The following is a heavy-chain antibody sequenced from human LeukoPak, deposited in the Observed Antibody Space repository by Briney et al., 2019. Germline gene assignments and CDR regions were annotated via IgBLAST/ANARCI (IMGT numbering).Heavy chain of an antibody. CDR2: IYPGDSDT. CDR3: AREAAAGKVDYYYYGMDV. Sequence: GESLKISCQGSGYSFTTDWIGWVRQMPGKGLEWMGIIYPGDSDTRYCPSFQGQVTISVDTSINTAYLQWSSLKASDTAMYYCAREAAAGKVDYYYYGMDVWGQGTTVIVSS. CDR1: GYSFTTDW. J-gene: IGHJ6*02. V-gene: IGHV5-51*01. D-gene: IGHD6-13*01.